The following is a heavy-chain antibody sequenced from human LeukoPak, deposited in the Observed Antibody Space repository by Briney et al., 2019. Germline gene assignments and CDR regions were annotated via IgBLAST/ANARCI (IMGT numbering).Heavy chain of an antibody. CDR2: ISYDGSDK. D-gene: IGHD5-18*01. CDR1: GMSFTTYA. V-gene: IGHV3-30*04. CDR3: ARAIEGGGYSYGGTFYYYGMDV. Sequence: QSGGSLRLSCAASGMSFTTYAIHWVRQAPGKGLEWVAVISYDGSDKYYADSVRGRFTISRDNPNSTLYLQMNSMRNDDTAVYFCARAIEGGGYSYGGTFYYYGMDVWGQGTTFVVSS. J-gene: IGHJ6*02.